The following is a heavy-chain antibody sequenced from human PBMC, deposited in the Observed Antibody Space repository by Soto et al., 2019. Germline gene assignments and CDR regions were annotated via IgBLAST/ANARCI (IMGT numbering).Heavy chain of an antibody. CDR2: IIPIFGTA. Sequence: GASVKVSCKASGGTFSSYAISWVRQAPGQGLEWMGGIIPIFGTANYAQKFQGRVTITADESTSTAYMELSSLRSEDTAVYYCALGGVQLLGSWFDPWGQGTLVTVSS. D-gene: IGHD2-2*01. CDR3: ALGGVQLLGSWFDP. J-gene: IGHJ5*02. V-gene: IGHV1-69*13. CDR1: GGTFSSYA.